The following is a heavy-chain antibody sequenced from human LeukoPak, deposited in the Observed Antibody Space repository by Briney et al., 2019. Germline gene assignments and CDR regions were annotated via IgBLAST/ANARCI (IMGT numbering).Heavy chain of an antibody. J-gene: IGHJ4*02. V-gene: IGHV3-23*01. CDR2: IIGGGGST. Sequence: GGSLRLSCAASGFTFSSYSMTWVRQAPGKGLEWVSGIIGGGGSTYYADSVKGRFTISGDNSRNTLFLQMNSLRAEDTAVYYCAHGAMYQLDYWGQGTLVTVSS. CDR3: AHGAMYQLDY. CDR1: GFTFSSYS. D-gene: IGHD2-2*01.